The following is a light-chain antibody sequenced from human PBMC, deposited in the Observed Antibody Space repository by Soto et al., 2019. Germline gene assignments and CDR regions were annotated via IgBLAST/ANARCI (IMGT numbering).Light chain of an antibody. V-gene: IGKV3-20*01. CDR3: QQYVVGSTLT. CDR1: QSVRSS. CDR2: DAS. J-gene: IGKJ4*01. Sequence: EIVWTQSPGTLSLSRGERATLSGRASQSVRSSLAWYHHKPGEAPRLLISDASIRAAGVPDRFSGSGSGTEFTLTISRLEPEDFALYYCQQYVVGSTLTFGRGTKVDNK.